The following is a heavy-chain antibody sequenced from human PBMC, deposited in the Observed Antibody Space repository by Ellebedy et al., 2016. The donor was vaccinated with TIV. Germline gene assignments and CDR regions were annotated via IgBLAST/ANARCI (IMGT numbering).Heavy chain of an antibody. Sequence: PGGSLRLSCAASGFTSSDYWMSWVRQAPGKGLEWVANIKQDGSEKYYVDSVKGRFTISRDNAKNSLYLQMNSLRAEDTAVYYCATSIIVVDTLDYWGQGTLVTVSS. CDR3: ATSIIVVDTLDY. J-gene: IGHJ4*02. V-gene: IGHV3-7*01. CDR2: IKQDGSEK. D-gene: IGHD2-15*01. CDR1: GFTSSDYW.